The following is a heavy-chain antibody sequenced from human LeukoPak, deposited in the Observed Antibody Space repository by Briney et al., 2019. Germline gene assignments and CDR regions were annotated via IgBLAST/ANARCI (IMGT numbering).Heavy chain of an antibody. CDR2: INHSGST. D-gene: IGHD3-3*01. CDR1: GFTFSSYE. V-gene: IGHV4-34*01. J-gene: IGHJ5*02. CDR3: ARGVFWGGYPLGNWFDP. Sequence: LRLSCAASGFTFSSYEMNWIRQPPGKGLEWIGEINHSGSTNYNPSLKSRVTISVDTSKNQFSLKLSSVTAADTAVYYCARGVFWGGYPLGNWFDPWGQGTLVTVSS.